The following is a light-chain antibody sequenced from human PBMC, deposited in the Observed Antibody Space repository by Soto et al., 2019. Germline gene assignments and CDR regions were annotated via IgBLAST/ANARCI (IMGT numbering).Light chain of an antibody. J-gene: IGLJ1*01. CDR3: CSYAGSPYV. CDR1: SSDVGGYNY. CDR2: DVS. V-gene: IGLV2-11*01. Sequence: QSVLTQPRSVSGSPGHSVTISCTGTSSDVGGYNYVSWYQQHPGKAPKVKIYDVSKRPSGVPDRFSGSKSGNTASLTIFGLQAEDEADYYCCSYAGSPYVFGTGTNVTVL.